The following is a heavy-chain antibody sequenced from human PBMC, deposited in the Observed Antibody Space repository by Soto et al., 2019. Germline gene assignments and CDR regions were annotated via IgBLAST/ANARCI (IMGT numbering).Heavy chain of an antibody. D-gene: IGHD3-3*01. CDR2: ISGSGGST. V-gene: IGHV3-23*01. J-gene: IGHJ4*02. CDR3: AKFPGPITIFGVVIGY. CDR1: GFTFSSYA. Sequence: GGSLRLSCAASGFTFSSYAMSWVRQAPGKGLEWVSAISGSGGSTYYADSVKGRFTISRDNSKNTLYLQMNSLRAEDTAVYYCAKFPGPITIFGVVIGYWGQGTLVTVSS.